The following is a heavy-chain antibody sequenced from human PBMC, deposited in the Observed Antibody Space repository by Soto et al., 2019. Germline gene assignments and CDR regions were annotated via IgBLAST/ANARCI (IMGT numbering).Heavy chain of an antibody. Sequence: GASVKVSCKASGYTFTGYYMHWVRQAPGQGLEWMGWINPNSGGTNYAQKFQGWVTMTRDTSISTAYMELSRLRSDDTAVYYCARGCRNTSPFHDMDVWGEGTSVSF. J-gene: IGHJ6*03. CDR2: INPNSGGT. V-gene: IGHV1-2*04. CDR3: ARGCRNTSPFHDMDV. D-gene: IGHD2-2*01. CDR1: GYTFTGYY.